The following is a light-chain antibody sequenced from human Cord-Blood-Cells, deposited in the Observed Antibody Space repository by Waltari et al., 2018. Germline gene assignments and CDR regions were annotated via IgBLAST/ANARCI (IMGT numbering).Light chain of an antibody. J-gene: IGLJ2*01. CDR3: AAWDDSLNGPV. CDR2: SNN. CDR1: SSNIGSNT. V-gene: IGLV1-44*01. Sequence: QSVLTQPPSPSGTPGPRVTISCSGSSSNIGSNTVNWYQQLPGTAPKLLIYSNNQRPSGVPDRFSGSKSGTSASLAISGLQSEDEADYYCAAWDDSLNGPVFGGGTKLTVL.